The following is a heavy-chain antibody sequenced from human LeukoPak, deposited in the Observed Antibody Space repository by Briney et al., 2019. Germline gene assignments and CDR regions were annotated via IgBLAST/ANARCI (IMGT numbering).Heavy chain of an antibody. V-gene: IGHV3-23*01. CDR2: FSRSGPDT. Sequence: GGSLRLSCAASGFTFGSSAMSWVRQAPGKGPEWVSTFSRSGPDTYYADSVKGRFTISRDNSKNTLYLQMNSLRAEDTAVYYCAKDSYYYGSGSYHDYWGQGTLVTVSS. D-gene: IGHD3-10*01. CDR3: AKDSYYYGSGSYHDY. J-gene: IGHJ4*02. CDR1: GFTFGSSA.